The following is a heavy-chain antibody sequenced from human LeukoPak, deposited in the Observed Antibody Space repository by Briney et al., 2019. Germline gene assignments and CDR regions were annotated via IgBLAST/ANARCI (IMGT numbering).Heavy chain of an antibody. J-gene: IGHJ6*04. CDR1: GGTFSSYA. CDR3: ARDRGRRTAAGTYYYYGMDV. CDR2: IIPIFGTA. V-gene: IGHV1-69*13. Sequence: SVKVSCKASGGTFSSYAISWVRQAPGQGLEWMGGIIPIFGTANYAQTFQGRVTITADESTSTAYMELSSLRSEDTAVYYCARDRGRRTAAGTYYYYGMDVWGKGTTVTVSS. D-gene: IGHD6-13*01.